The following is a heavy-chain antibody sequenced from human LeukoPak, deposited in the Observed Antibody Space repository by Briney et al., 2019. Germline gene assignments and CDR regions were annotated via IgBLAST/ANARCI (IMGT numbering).Heavy chain of an antibody. Sequence: GGSLRLSCAASGFTFSSYAMSWVRQAPGKGLEWVSAISGSGGSTYYADSVKGRFTISRDNPKNSLYLQMNSLRAEDTAVYYCARVELRFLEWLLYPYYYYYMDVWGKGTTVTVSS. CDR3: ARVELRFLEWLLYPYYYYYMDV. CDR2: ISGSGGST. V-gene: IGHV3-23*01. J-gene: IGHJ6*03. CDR1: GFTFSSYA. D-gene: IGHD3-3*01.